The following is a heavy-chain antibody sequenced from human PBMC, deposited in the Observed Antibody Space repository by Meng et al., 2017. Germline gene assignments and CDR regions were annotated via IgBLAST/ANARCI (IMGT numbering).Heavy chain of an antibody. CDR3: ARVRRNYDSSGYYSH. D-gene: IGHD3-22*01. CDR2: INPNSGGT. J-gene: IGHJ4*02. CDR1: GYTFTGYY. V-gene: IGHV1-2*02. Sequence: QVLLVQSGAVVKKPGASVKVSCKASGYTFTGYYMHWVRQAPGQGLEWMGWINPNSGGTNYAQKFQGRVTMTRDTSISTAYMELSRLRSDDTAVYYCARVRRNYDSSGYYSHWGQGTLVTVSS.